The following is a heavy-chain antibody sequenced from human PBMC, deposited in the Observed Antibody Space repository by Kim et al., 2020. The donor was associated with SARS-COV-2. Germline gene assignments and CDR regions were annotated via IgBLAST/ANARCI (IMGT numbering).Heavy chain of an antibody. D-gene: IGHD6-13*01. Sequence: GGSLRLSCAASGFTFSSYSMNWVRKAPGKGLEWVSSISSSSSYIYYADSVKGRFTISRDNAKNSLYLQMNSLRAEDTAVYYCASFYAAAAGTGGYYYYGMDVWGQGTTVTVSS. V-gene: IGHV3-21*01. CDR2: ISSSSSYI. CDR1: GFTFSSYS. J-gene: IGHJ6*02. CDR3: ASFYAAAAGTGGYYYYGMDV.